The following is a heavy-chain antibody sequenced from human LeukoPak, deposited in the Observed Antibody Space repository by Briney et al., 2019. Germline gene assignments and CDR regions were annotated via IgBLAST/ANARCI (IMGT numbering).Heavy chain of an antibody. CDR2: INHSGST. CDR1: GGSISSYY. J-gene: IGHJ4*02. V-gene: IGHV4-34*01. CDR3: AVLRGYSYGYRSQFDY. Sequence: SETLSLTCTVSGGSISSYYWSWIRQPPGKGLEWIGEINHSGSTNYNPSLKSRVTISVDTSKNQFSLKLSSVTAADTAVYYCAVLRGYSYGYRSQFDYWGQGTLVTVSS. D-gene: IGHD5-18*01.